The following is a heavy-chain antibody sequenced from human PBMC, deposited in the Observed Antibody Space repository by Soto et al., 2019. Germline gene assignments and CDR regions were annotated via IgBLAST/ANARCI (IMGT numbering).Heavy chain of an antibody. V-gene: IGHV3-21*01. CDR1: GFTFSTYG. Sequence: EMQLVESGGGLAKPGGSLRLSCAASGFTFSTYGMNWVRQAPGKGLEWVSSISSGSEYIYYADSLKGRLTISRDNARNSLYLQLNSLRAEDTAVYYCATDGAAGSVMEVWGQGTTVTVSS. CDR2: ISSGSEYI. J-gene: IGHJ6*02. CDR3: ATDGAAGSVMEV. D-gene: IGHD6-13*01.